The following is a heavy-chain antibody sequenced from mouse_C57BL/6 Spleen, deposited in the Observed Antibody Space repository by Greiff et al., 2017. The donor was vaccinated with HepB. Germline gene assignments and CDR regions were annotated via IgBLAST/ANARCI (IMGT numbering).Heavy chain of an antibody. J-gene: IGHJ1*03. V-gene: IGHV5-12*01. CDR3: ARSGYYRYFDV. CDR2: ISNGGGST. D-gene: IGHD1-3*01. Sequence: EVMLVESGGGLVQPGGSLKLSCAASGFTFSDYYMYWVRQTPEKRLEWVAYISNGGGSTYYPDTVKGRFTISRDNAKNTLYLQMSRLKSEDTAMYYCARSGYYRYFDVWGTGTTVTVSS. CDR1: GFTFSDYY.